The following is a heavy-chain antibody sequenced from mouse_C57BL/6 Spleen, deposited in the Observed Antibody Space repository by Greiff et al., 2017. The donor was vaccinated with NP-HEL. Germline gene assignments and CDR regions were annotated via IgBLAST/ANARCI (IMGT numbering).Heavy chain of an antibody. D-gene: IGHD2-4*01. CDR3: ARQGDYDEGFAY. CDR1: GFTFSSYG. CDR2: ISSGGSYT. Sequence: EVQGVESGGDLVKPGGSLKLSCAASGFTFSSYGMSLVRQTPDKRLEWVATISSGGSYTYYPDSVKGRFPLSTDTAKNSLYLQIRSLRSEDTAMYYCARQGDYDEGFAYWGQGTLVTVSA. V-gene: IGHV5-6*01. J-gene: IGHJ3*01.